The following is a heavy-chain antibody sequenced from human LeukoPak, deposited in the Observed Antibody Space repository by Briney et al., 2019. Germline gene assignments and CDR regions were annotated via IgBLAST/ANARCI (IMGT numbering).Heavy chain of an antibody. V-gene: IGHV4-59*12. CDR3: ARDTSSSWGFNY. CDR1: GGSISSYY. D-gene: IGHD6-13*01. CDR2: IYYSGST. J-gene: IGHJ4*02. Sequence: SETLSLTCTVSGGSISSYYWSWIRQPPGKGLEWIAYIYYSGSTNYNPSLKSRVTMSVDTSKNQFSLKLSSVTAADTAVYYCARDTSSSWGFNYWGQGALVTVSS.